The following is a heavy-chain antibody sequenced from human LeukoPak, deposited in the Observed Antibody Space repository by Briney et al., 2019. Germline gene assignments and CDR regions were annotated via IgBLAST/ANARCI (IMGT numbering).Heavy chain of an antibody. D-gene: IGHD3-16*01. J-gene: IGHJ4*02. CDR1: GGSFSGYY. V-gene: IGHV4-34*01. CDR3: ARGPGGGYYFDY. Sequence: PSETLSLTCAVYGGSFSGYYWSWIRQPPGKGLEWIGEINHSGSTNYNPSLKSRVTISVDTSKNQFSLKLSSVTAADTAVYYCARGPGGGYYFDYWGQGTLVTVSS. CDR2: INHSGST.